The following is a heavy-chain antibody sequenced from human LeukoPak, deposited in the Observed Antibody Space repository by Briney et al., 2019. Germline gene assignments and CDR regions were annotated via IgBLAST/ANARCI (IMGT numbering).Heavy chain of an antibody. J-gene: IGHJ5*02. CDR2: ISPYDGDT. CDR1: GYTFAIYG. V-gene: IGHV1-18*01. D-gene: IGHD2-21*02. CDR3: ARDYCTRGGDCYKEDLFDP. Sequence: AASVKVSCKASGYTFAIYGISWARQAPGQGLEWMAWISPYDGDTNYAQNFEGRVTMTTETSTSTAYMELRSLRSDDTAIYYCARDYCTRGGDCYKEDLFDPWGQGTLVTVSS.